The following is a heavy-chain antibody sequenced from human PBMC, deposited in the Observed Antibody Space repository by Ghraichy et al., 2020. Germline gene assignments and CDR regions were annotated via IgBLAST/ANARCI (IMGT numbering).Heavy chain of an antibody. D-gene: IGHD3-22*01. V-gene: IGHV3-72*01. Sequence: GGSLRLSCAASGFTFSDHYMDWVRQAPGKGLEWVGRTRNKANSYTTEYAASVKGRFTISRDDSKNSLYLQMNSLKTEDTAVYYCARATGYYDSSGYYENETWGQGTMVTVSS. J-gene: IGHJ3*01. CDR3: ARATGYYDSSGYYENET. CDR1: GFTFSDHY. CDR2: TRNKANSYTT.